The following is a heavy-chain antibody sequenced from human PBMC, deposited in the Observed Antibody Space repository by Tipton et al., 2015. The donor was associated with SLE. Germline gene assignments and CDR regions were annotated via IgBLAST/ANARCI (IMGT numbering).Heavy chain of an antibody. CDR2: IYHSGST. CDR3: ARETPIRAAAAGTIDY. Sequence: TLSLTCAVSGYSISSGYYWGWIRQPPGKGLEWIGSIYHSGSTYYNPSLKSRVTISVDTSKNQFSPKLSSVTAADTAVYYCARETPIRAAAAGTIDYWGQGTLVTVSS. D-gene: IGHD6-13*01. CDR1: GYSISSGYY. V-gene: IGHV4-38-2*02. J-gene: IGHJ4*02.